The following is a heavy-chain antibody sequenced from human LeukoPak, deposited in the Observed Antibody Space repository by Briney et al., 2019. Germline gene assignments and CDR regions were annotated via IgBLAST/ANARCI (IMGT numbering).Heavy chain of an antibody. D-gene: IGHD6-6*01. CDR2: IYPGDSDT. V-gene: IGHV5-51*01. J-gene: IGHJ4*02. CDR3: AREVSSSADY. CDR1: GYIFTSYW. Sequence: GASLQISCQGSGYIFTSYWIGWVRQLPGKGLEWMGIIYPGDSDTRYSPSFQGQVTISADKSISTAYLQWSSLKASDTAMYYCAREVSSSADYWGQGTLVTVSS.